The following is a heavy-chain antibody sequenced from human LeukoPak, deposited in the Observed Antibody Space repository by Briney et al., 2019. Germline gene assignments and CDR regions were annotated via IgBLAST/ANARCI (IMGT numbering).Heavy chain of an antibody. CDR3: ARGRASLRYFDVGENWFDP. CDR1: GGSISSSSYY. D-gene: IGHD3-9*01. V-gene: IGHV4-39*01. Sequence: PSETLSLTCTVSGGSISSSSYYWGWIRQPPGKGLEWIGSIYYSGSTYYNPSLKSRVTISVDTSKNQFSLKLSSVTAADTAVYYCARGRASLRYFDVGENWFDPWGQGTLVTVSS. CDR2: IYYSGST. J-gene: IGHJ5*02.